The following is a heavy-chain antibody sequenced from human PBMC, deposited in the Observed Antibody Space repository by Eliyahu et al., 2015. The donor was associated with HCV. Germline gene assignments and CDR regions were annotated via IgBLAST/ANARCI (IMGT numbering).Heavy chain of an antibody. V-gene: IGHV3-66*01. D-gene: IGHD3-22*01. CDR3: ARALLHYYDSSGSDY. CDR1: FTVSSNY. CDR2: IYSGGST. J-gene: IGHJ4*02. Sequence: FTVSSNYMSWVRQAPGKGLEWVSVIYSGGSTYYADSVKGRFTISRDNSKNTLYLQMNSLRAEDTAVYYCARALLHYYDSSGSDYWGQGTLVTVSS.